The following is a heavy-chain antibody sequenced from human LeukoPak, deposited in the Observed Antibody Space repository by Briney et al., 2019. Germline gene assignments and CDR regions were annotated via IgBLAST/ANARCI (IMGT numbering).Heavy chain of an antibody. Sequence: KPSETLSLTCAVYGGSFSGYYWSWIRQPPGKGLEWIGEINHSGSTNYNPSLKSRVTISVDTSKNQFSLKLSSVTAADTAVYYCARVGRRYCGSTSCYPGWFDPWGQGTLVTVSS. CDR3: ARVGRRYCGSTSCYPGWFDP. D-gene: IGHD2-2*01. CDR2: INHSGST. CDR1: GGSFSGYY. V-gene: IGHV4-34*01. J-gene: IGHJ5*02.